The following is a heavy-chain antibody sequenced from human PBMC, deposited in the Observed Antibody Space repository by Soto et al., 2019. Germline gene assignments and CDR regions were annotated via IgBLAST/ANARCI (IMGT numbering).Heavy chain of an antibody. CDR1: VCSITSSNYY. Sequence: TLSLTCTVSVCSITSSNYYWSWIRHSPGEGLEWIGHIYSSGTAYYNPSLMSRVSMSIDTSKNQFSLNLNSVTVADTAVYFCARELRGYSYGPGEVYWGRGTLVTVS. CDR2: IYSSGTA. J-gene: IGHJ4*02. CDR3: ARELRGYSYGPGEVY. D-gene: IGHD5-18*01. V-gene: IGHV4-30-4*01.